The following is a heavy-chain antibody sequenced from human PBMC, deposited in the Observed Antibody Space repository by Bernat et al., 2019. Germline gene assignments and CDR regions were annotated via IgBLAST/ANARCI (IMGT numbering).Heavy chain of an antibody. CDR2: IIPILGIA. CDR1: GGTFSSYA. Sequence: QVQLVQSGAGVKKPGSSVKVSCKASGGTFSSYAISWVRQAPGQGLEWMGRIIPILGIANYAQKFQGRVTITADKSTSTAYMELSSLRSEDTAVYYCARSSSSSSGWFDPWGQGTLVTVSS. D-gene: IGHD6-6*01. V-gene: IGHV1-69*04. J-gene: IGHJ5*02. CDR3: ARSSSSSSGWFDP.